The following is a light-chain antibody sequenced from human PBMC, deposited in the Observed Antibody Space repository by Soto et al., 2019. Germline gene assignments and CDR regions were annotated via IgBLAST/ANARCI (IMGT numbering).Light chain of an antibody. V-gene: IGLV2-8*01. CDR3: SSYAGISNLI. CDR2: EVS. Sequence: QSALTQPTSASGSPGQSVTISCTGKSSDVGGYDYVSWYQQQSGKAPKLIIYEVSNRPSGVPDRFSGSKSGNTASLPVSGLEAEDEADYYCSSYAGISNLIFGAGTQLSVL. CDR1: SSDVGGYDY. J-gene: IGLJ2*01.